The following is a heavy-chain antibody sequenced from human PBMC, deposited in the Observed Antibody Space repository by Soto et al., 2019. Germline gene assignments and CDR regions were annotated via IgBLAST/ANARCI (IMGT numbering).Heavy chain of an antibody. D-gene: IGHD3-22*01. CDR2: ISGSGGST. V-gene: IGHV3-23*01. Sequence: GGSLRLSCAASGFTFSSYAMSWVRQAPGKGLEWVSAISGSGGSTYYADSVKGRFTISRDNSKNTLYLQMNSLRAEDTAVYYCASGGVVVISTPRFDPWGQGTLVTVSS. CDR3: ASGGVVVISTPRFDP. J-gene: IGHJ5*02. CDR1: GFTFSSYA.